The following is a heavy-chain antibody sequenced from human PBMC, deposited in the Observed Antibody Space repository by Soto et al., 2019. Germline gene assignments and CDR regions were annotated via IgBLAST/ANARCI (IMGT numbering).Heavy chain of an antibody. CDR3: AKDLEWQYYGSGRGADY. Sequence: GGSLRLSCAASGFTFSSYGMHWVRQAPGKGLEWVAVISYDGSNKYYADSVKGRFTISRDNYKNTLYLQMNSLRAEDTAVYYCAKDLEWQYYGSGRGADYWGQGTLVTVSS. D-gene: IGHD3-10*01. CDR1: GFTFSSYG. V-gene: IGHV3-30*18. J-gene: IGHJ4*02. CDR2: ISYDGSNK.